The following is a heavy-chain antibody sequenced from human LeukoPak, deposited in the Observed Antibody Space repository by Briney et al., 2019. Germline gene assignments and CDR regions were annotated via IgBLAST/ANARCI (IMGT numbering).Heavy chain of an antibody. D-gene: IGHD4-17*01. CDR2: INHSGST. CDR1: GGSFSGYY. V-gene: IGHV4-34*01. Sequence: SETLSLTCAAYGGSFSGYYWSWIRQPPGKGREWIGEINHSGSTNYNPSLKSRVTISVDTSKNQFSLKLSSVTAADTAVYYCARGYGDGFFDYWGQGTLVTVSS. CDR3: ARGYGDGFFDY. J-gene: IGHJ4*02.